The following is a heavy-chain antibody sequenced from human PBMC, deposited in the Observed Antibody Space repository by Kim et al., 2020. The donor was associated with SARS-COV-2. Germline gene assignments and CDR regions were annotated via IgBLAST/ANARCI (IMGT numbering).Heavy chain of an antibody. Sequence: GGSLRLSCAASGFTFSSYEMNWVRQAPGKGLEWVSYISSRGITIYYADSVKGRFTISRDNAKNSLYLQMNSLRPEDTAIYYCARGYSSGWGVTYWGQGTLVTVSS. CDR2: ISSRGITI. V-gene: IGHV3-48*03. D-gene: IGHD6-19*01. J-gene: IGHJ4*02. CDR3: ARGYSSGWGVTY. CDR1: GFTFSSYE.